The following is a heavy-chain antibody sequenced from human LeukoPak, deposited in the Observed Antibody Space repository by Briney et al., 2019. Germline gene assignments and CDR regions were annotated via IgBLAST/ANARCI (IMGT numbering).Heavy chain of an antibody. V-gene: IGHV3-7*05. D-gene: IGHD3-10*01. J-gene: IGHJ4*02. CDR1: GYTFTSYG. Sequence: SCKASGYTFTSYGISWVRQAPGKGLEWVANIKQDGSEKYYVDSVKGRFTISRDNAKNSLYLQMNSLRAEDTAVYYCAREVTMVRGVGDFDYWGQGTLVTVSS. CDR2: IKQDGSEK. CDR3: AREVTMVRGVGDFDY.